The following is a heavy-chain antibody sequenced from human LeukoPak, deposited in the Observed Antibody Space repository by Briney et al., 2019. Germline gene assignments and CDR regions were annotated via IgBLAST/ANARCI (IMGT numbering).Heavy chain of an antibody. Sequence: GASVKVSCKASGYTFTSYGISWVRQAPGQGLEWMGWISAYNGNTNYAQKLQGRVTMTRDTSISTAYMELSRLRSDDTAVYYCARDWGYGSSWGQGTLVTVSS. CDR2: ISAYNGNT. CDR1: GYTFTSYG. J-gene: IGHJ4*02. V-gene: IGHV1-18*01. CDR3: ARDWGYGSS. D-gene: IGHD3-10*01.